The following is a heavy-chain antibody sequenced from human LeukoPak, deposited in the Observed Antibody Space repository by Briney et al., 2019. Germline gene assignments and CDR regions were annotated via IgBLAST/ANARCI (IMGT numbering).Heavy chain of an antibody. CDR2: ISGSGGST. Sequence: GGSLRLSCAASGFNFSSYWMHWVRQAPGKGLEWVSAISGSGGSTYYADSVKGRFTISRDNSKNTLYLQMNSLRAEDTAVYYCAKDGPPDLDYWGQGTLVTVSS. J-gene: IGHJ4*02. V-gene: IGHV3-23*01. CDR1: GFNFSSYW. CDR3: AKDGPPDLDY.